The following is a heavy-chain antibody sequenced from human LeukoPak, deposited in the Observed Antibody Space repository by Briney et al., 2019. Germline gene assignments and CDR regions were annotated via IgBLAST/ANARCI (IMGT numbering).Heavy chain of an antibody. Sequence: GGSLRLSCAASGFIFSSYWMHSVRQAPGKGLVWVSRINSDGISMAYADSVRGRFTISRDNAKNTLYLQMNSLRAEDTAVYYCARVLISSGMDVWGQGTTVTVSS. CDR2: INSDGISM. V-gene: IGHV3-74*01. CDR3: ARVLISSGMDV. CDR1: GFIFSSYW. D-gene: IGHD2/OR15-2a*01. J-gene: IGHJ6*02.